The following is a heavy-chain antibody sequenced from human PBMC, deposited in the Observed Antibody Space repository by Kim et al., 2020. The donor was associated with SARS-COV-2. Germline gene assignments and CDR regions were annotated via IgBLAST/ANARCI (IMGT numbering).Heavy chain of an antibody. V-gene: IGHV4-31*02. J-gene: IGHJ4*02. D-gene: IGHD3-22*01. Sequence: PPLKSRVTMSVDTSKNQFSLKLSSVTAADTAVYYCARDYYDSSGYSPIDFWGQGTLVTVSS. CDR3: ARDYYDSSGYSPIDF.